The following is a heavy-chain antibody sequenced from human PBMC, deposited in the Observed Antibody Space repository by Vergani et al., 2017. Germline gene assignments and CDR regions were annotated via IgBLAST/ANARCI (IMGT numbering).Heavy chain of an antibody. D-gene: IGHD3-22*01. CDR1: GFIFSDYY. V-gene: IGHV3-11*04. J-gene: IGHJ4*02. CDR2: ICGSGESI. CDR3: ARRSVSGVYYYPFDY. Sequence: QVQLVESGGDVVKPGGSLRLPCAASGFIFSDYYMSWIRQAPGKGLEWVSHICGSGESIYAADSVRGRFTISRDNGKKFLYLQMNSLRVEDTAVYYCARRSVSGVYYYPFDYWGQGTLVTVSS.